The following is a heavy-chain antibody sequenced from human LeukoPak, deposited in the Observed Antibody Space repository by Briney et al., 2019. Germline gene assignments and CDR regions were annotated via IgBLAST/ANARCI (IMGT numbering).Heavy chain of an antibody. D-gene: IGHD7-27*01. CDR2: IWSDGSNK. Sequence: GGSLRLSCAASGFTFSSYGMHWVRQAPGKGLEWVAVIWSDGSNKYHADSVKGRFTISRDNSKNTLYLQMNSLRAEDTAVFYCAKSWAQYFDYWGQGTLVTVSS. CDR3: AKSWAQYFDY. V-gene: IGHV3-33*06. J-gene: IGHJ4*02. CDR1: GFTFSSYG.